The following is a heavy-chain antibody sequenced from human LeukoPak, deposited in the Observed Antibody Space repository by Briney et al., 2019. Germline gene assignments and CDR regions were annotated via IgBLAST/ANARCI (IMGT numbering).Heavy chain of an antibody. J-gene: IGHJ4*02. D-gene: IGHD5-12*01. CDR2: IYPGDSDT. CDR1: GYSFTSYW. Sequence: SGESLKISCKGSGYSFTSYWIGWVRQMPGKALEWMGIIYPGDSDTRYRPSFQGQVTISADKSISTAYRQWSSLKASDTAMYYCARHSGYHVDYWGQGTLVTVSS. CDR3: ARHSGYHVDY. V-gene: IGHV5-51*03.